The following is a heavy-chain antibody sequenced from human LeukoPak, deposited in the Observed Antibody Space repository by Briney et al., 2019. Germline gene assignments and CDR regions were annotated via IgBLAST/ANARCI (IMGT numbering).Heavy chain of an antibody. CDR1: GGSISSYY. V-gene: IGHV4-59*01. CDR3: ARSKRGFRNYYFDY. J-gene: IGHJ4*02. Sequence: SETLSLTCTVSGGSISSYYWSWIRQPPGNGLEWIGYIYYSGSTNYNPSLKSRVTISVDTSKNQFSLKLSSVTAADTAVYYCARSKRGFRNYYFDYWGQGTLVTVSS. CDR2: IYYSGST. D-gene: IGHD5-18*01.